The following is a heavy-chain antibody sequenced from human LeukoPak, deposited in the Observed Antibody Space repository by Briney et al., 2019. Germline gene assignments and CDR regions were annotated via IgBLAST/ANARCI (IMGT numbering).Heavy chain of an antibody. CDR3: AEEAAYYYDSSGPFDY. CDR1: GFTFDVYT. V-gene: IGHV3-43*01. CDR2: ISWDGGST. Sequence: GGSLRLSCAAAGFTFDVYTMHWVRHAPGKGLEWVSLISWDGGSTYYADSVKGRFTISRDNSKNSLYLQMNSLRTEDTALYYCAEEAAYYYDSSGPFDYWGQGTLVTVSS. J-gene: IGHJ4*02. D-gene: IGHD3-22*01.